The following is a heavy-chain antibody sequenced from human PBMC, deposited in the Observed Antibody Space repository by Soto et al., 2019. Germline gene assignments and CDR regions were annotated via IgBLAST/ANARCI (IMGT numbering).Heavy chain of an antibody. D-gene: IGHD1-1*01. V-gene: IGHV3-33*01. Sequence: GGSLRLSCAASGFTFSSYGMHWVRQAPGKGLEWVAVIWYDGSNKYYADSVKGRFTISRDNSKNTLYLQMNRLRAEDTAVYYCAREGPPNDNWCQEALVTISS. CDR2: IWYDGSNK. CDR3: AREGPPNDN. J-gene: IGHJ4*02. CDR1: GFTFSSYG.